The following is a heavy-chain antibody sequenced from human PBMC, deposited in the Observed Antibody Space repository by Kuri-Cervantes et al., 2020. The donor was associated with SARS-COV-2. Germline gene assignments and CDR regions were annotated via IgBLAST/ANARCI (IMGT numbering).Heavy chain of an antibody. V-gene: IGHV3-74*01. CDR3: ARDTPSGTTNY. CDR2: ISNDDSSA. D-gene: IGHD1-7*01. CDR1: GFTFSNYW. J-gene: IGHJ4*02. Sequence: GESLKISCAASGFTFSNYWMSWVRQAPGKGLLWVSRISNDDSSANYADSVKGRFTISRDNAKNTLYLQMNSLRAEDTAVYYCARDTPSGTTNYWGQGTLVTVSS.